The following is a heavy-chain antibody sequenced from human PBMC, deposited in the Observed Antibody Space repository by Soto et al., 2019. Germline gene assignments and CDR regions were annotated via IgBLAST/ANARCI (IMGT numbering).Heavy chain of an antibody. J-gene: IGHJ4*02. CDR2: IKSKTDGGTT. CDR3: TTAHYYDSSGYYQYSDY. D-gene: IGHD3-22*01. CDR1: GFTFSNAW. Sequence: VGSLRLSCAASGFTFSNAWMSWVRQAPGKGLEWVGRIKSKTDGGTTDYAAPVKGRFTISRDDSKNTLYLQMNSLKTEDTAVYYCTTAHYYDSSGYYQYSDYWGQGTLVTVSS. V-gene: IGHV3-15*01.